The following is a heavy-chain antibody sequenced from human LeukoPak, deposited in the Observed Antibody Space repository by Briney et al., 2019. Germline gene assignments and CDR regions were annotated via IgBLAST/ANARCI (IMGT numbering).Heavy chain of an antibody. J-gene: IGHJ6*02. D-gene: IGHD2-2*01. V-gene: IGHV4-34*01. CDR2: VNYRGSP. Sequence: SETLSLTCDVPGGSFSGYLWSWIRQSPGKGLEWIGEVNYRGSPHYNPSLESRVTISVDASKNQLSLKLTSVTAADTALYYCSRSGLTGMREYERADYYYYGMDLWGQGTAVTV. CDR3: SRSGLTGMREYERADYYYYGMDL. CDR1: GGSFSGYL.